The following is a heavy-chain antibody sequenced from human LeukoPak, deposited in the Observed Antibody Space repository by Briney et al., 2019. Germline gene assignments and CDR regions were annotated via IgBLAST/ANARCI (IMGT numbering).Heavy chain of an antibody. CDR2: ISYDGSNK. D-gene: IGHD5-12*01. V-gene: IGHV3-30-3*01. CDR3: ARGTQYSGDDYHYFDF. Sequence: GRSLRLSCAASGFTFSSYAMHWVRQAPGKGLEWVAVISYDGSNKYYADSVKGRFTISRDNSKNTLYLQMNSLRAEDTAVYYCARGTQYSGDDYHYFDFWGQGTLVTVSS. J-gene: IGHJ4*02. CDR1: GFTFSSYA.